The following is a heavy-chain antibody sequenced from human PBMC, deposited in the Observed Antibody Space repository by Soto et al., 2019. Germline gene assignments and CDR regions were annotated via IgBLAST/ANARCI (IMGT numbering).Heavy chain of an antibody. CDR2: INHSGST. CDR3: ARDDKPWYSSGWSYYFDY. CDR1: GGSFSGYY. J-gene: IGHJ4*02. D-gene: IGHD6-19*01. Sequence: QVQLQQWGAGLLKPSETLSLTCAVYGGSFSGYYWSWIRQPPGKGLEWIGEINHSGSTNYNPSLKSRVTISVDTSKNQFSLKLSSVTAADTAVYYCARDDKPWYSSGWSYYFDYWGQGTLVTVSS. V-gene: IGHV4-34*01.